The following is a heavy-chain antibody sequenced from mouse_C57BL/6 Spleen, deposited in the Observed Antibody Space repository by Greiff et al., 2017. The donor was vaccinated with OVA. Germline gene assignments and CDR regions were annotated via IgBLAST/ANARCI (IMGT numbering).Heavy chain of an antibody. V-gene: IGHV5-16*01. CDR2: INYDGSST. CDR1: GFTFSDYY. Sequence: EVKLMESEGGLVQPGSSMKLSCTASGFTFSDYYMAWVRQVPEKGLEWVANINYDGSSTYYLDSLKSRFIISRDNAKNILYLQMSSLKSEDTATYYCAREAFYYDYDGIYAMDYWGQGTSVTVSS. D-gene: IGHD2-4*01. CDR3: AREAFYYDYDGIYAMDY. J-gene: IGHJ4*01.